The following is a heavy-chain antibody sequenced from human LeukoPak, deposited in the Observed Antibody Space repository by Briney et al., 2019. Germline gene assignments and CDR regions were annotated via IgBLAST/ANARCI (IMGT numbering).Heavy chain of an antibody. CDR2: IKNDGNDI. CDR1: GFTFTSHW. Sequence: GGSLRLSCAASGFTFTSHWMHWVRQTPGKGLVWVSGIKNDGNDIAYADSVKGRFTISRDNAKNTLYLQMDSLRAEDTAVYYCARDMNPTVFDFWGQGTLVTVSS. CDR3: ARDMNPTVFDF. D-gene: IGHD3-16*01. J-gene: IGHJ4*02. V-gene: IGHV3-74*01.